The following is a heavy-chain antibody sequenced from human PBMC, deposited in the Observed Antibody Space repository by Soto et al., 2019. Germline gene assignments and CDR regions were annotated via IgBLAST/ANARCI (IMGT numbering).Heavy chain of an antibody. Sequence: GGSLRLSCAASGFTFSSYGMHWVRQAPGKGLVWVSVIWCDGSNKCYADSVKGRFTISRDNSKNTLYLQMNSLRAEDTAVYYCAKTGGSVPWGQGTLVTVSS. CDR3: AKTGGSVP. CDR2: IWCDGSNK. V-gene: IGHV3-33*06. J-gene: IGHJ5*02. CDR1: GFTFSSYG. D-gene: IGHD7-27*01.